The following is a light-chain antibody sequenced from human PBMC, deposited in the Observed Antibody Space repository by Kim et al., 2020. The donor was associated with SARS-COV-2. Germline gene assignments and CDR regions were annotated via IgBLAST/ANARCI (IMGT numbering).Light chain of an antibody. CDR2: DAS. CDR3: QQYSNLPLP. J-gene: IGKJ3*01. CDR1: QHIHSY. Sequence: ASVGDRVTITCQASQHIHSYLNWYQQKPGKAPELLIYDASNLEAGVPSRFTGSGSGTHFTFTISSLQPEDIATYYCQQYSNLPLPFGPGTKVDIK. V-gene: IGKV1-33*01.